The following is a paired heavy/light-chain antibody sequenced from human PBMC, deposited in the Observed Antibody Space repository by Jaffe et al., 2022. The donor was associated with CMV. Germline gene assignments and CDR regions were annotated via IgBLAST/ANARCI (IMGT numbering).Heavy chain of an antibody. CDR2: ISSSGSTI. D-gene: IGHD2-15*01. Sequence: EVQLVESGGGLVQPGGSLRLSCAASGFTFSSYEMNWVRQAPGKGLEWVSYISSSGSTIYYADSVKGRFTISRDNAKNSLYLQMNSLRAEDTAVYYCARDLTPGGYCSGGSCYSVPEDDYWGQGTLVTVSS. CDR3: ARDLTPGGYCSGGSCYSVPEDDY. CDR1: GFTFSSYE. J-gene: IGHJ4*02. V-gene: IGHV3-48*03.
Light chain of an antibody. V-gene: IGLV2-23*02. CDR1: SSDVGSYNL. J-gene: IGLJ3*02. CDR3: CSYAGSSTPWV. Sequence: QSALTQPASVSGSPGQSITISCTGTSSDVGSYNLVSWYQQHPGKAPKLMIYEVSKRPSGVSNRFSGSKSGNTASLTISGLQAEDEADYYCCSYAGSSTPWVFGGGTKLTVL. CDR2: EVS.